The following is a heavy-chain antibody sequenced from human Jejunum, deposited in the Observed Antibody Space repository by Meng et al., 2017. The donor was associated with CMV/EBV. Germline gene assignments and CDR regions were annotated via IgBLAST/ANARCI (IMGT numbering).Heavy chain of an antibody. CDR2: INVNSGET. CDR1: LTDSF. Sequence: LTDSFLHWVRQAPGQGLEWVGLINVNSGETSSAQNLQGRVTMTRDTSISTVYMDLIRLRSDDTALYYCVREGYFCSSSSCYKSFDYWGQGTLVTVSS. J-gene: IGHJ4*02. CDR3: VREGYFCSSSSCYKSFDY. D-gene: IGHD2-2*02. V-gene: IGHV1-2*02.